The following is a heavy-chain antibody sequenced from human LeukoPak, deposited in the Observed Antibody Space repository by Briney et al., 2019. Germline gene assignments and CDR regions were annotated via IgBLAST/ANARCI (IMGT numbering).Heavy chain of an antibody. CDR1: DYSFSSYG. V-gene: IGHV1-18*01. CDR2: ISAYNGNT. Sequence: ASVKVSCKTSDYSFSSYGISWVRQAPGQGLEWMGWISAYNGNTKYPQNLQGRVTMTTDTSTSTAYMELRSLTSDDTAVYYCARDAVRVVISALLRISKRGHYYFGYWGQGTLVTVS. CDR3: ARDAVRVVISALLRISKRGHYYFGY. J-gene: IGHJ4*02. D-gene: IGHD3-10*01.